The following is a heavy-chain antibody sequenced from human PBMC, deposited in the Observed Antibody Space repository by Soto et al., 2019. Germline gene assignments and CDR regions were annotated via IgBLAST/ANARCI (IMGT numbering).Heavy chain of an antibody. CDR3: ARDAYYDSSGYYSFDY. D-gene: IGHD3-22*01. Sequence: PSETLSLTCTVSGGSISSYYWSWIRQPPGKGLEWIGYIYYSGSTNYNPSLKSRVTISVDTSKNQFSLKLSSVTAADTAVYYCARDAYYDSSGYYSFDYWGQGTLVTVSS. V-gene: IGHV4-59*01. CDR1: GGSISSYY. J-gene: IGHJ4*02. CDR2: IYYSGST.